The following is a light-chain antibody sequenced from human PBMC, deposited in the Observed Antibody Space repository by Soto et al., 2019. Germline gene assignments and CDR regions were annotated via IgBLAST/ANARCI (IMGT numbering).Light chain of an antibody. CDR1: QSVSSN. CDR3: QQYNNWPLYT. V-gene: IGKV3-15*01. J-gene: IGKJ2*01. CDR2: GAF. Sequence: EIVMTQSPATLSVSPGERVTLSCRASQSVSSNLAWYQQKPGQAPRLLIYGAFTRATGIPARFSGSTSGTQFTITISSVQSEDFAVYYWQQYNNWPLYTFGKGTKLEIK.